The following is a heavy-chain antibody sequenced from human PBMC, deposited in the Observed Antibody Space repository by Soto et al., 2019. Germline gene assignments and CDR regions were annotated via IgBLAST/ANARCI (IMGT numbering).Heavy chain of an antibody. V-gene: IGHV3-23*01. J-gene: IGHJ4*02. Sequence: GVSLRLSFSASGFPFSSYAMSWVRQAPGKGLEWVSAISGSGGSTYYADSVKGRFTISRDNSKNTLYLQMNSLRAEDTAVYYCARLGPGSSSWYYWGQGTLVTVS. CDR1: GFPFSSYA. CDR3: ARLGPGSSSWYY. CDR2: ISGSGGST. D-gene: IGHD6-13*01.